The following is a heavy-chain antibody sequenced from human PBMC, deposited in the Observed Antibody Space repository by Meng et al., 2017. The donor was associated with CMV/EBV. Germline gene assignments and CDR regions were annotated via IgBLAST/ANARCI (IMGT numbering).Heavy chain of an antibody. J-gene: IGHJ4*02. CDR2: IYTSGST. CDR3: ARGLITMVRGVPFDY. Sequence: QVKLQESGPGLVKPSQTLSPTCTVSGGSISSGSYYWSWIRQPAGKGLEWIGRIYTSGSTNYNPSLKSRVTISVDTSKNQFSLKLSSVTAADTAVYYCARGLITMVRGVPFDYWGQGTLVTVSS. D-gene: IGHD3-10*01. V-gene: IGHV4-61*02. CDR1: GGSISSGSYY.